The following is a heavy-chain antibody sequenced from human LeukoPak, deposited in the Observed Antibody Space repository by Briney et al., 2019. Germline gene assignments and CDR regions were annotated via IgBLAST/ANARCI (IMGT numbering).Heavy chain of an antibody. D-gene: IGHD6-6*01. CDR3: ARQLGRDAFDI. Sequence: SETLSLTCTVSGGSISSHYWSWIRQPPGKGLEWIGYIYYSGSTNYNPSLKSRVTISVDTSKNQFSPKLSSVTAADTAVYYCARQLGRDAFDIWGQGTMVTVSS. CDR2: IYYSGST. V-gene: IGHV4-59*11. CDR1: GGSISSHY. J-gene: IGHJ3*02.